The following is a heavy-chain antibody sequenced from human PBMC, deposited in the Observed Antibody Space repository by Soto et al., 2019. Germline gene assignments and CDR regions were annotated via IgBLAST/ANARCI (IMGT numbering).Heavy chain of an antibody. Sequence: EVQLLESGGGLVQPGGSLRLSCAASGFTFSSYAMRWVRQAPVKGLEWVSAISGSGGSTYYADSVKGRFTISRDNSKITLYLQMNSLSSEVTAVYYCARRGSGSYYDYWGQGTLVTVSS. V-gene: IGHV3-23*01. CDR2: ISGSGGST. D-gene: IGHD1-26*01. CDR3: ARRGSGSYYDY. CDR1: GFTFSSYA. J-gene: IGHJ4*02.